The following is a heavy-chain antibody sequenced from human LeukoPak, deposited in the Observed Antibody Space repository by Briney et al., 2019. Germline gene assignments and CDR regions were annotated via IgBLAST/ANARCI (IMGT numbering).Heavy chain of an antibody. CDR1: GFTFSSYA. J-gene: IGHJ3*02. Sequence: GGSLRLSCAASGFTFSSYAMSWVRQAPGKGLEWVSAISGSGGSTYSADSVKGRFTISRDNSNNTLYLQMNSLRAEDMAVYYCAKDHGSGSYYSDAFDIWGQGTMVTVSS. CDR2: ISGSGGST. CDR3: AKDHGSGSYYSDAFDI. V-gene: IGHV3-23*01. D-gene: IGHD3-10*01.